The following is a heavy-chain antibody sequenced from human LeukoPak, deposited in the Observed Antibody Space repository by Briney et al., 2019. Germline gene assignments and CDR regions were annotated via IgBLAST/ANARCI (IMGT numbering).Heavy chain of an antibody. V-gene: IGHV1-18*01. J-gene: IGHJ4*02. D-gene: IGHD3-10*01. Sequence: ASVKVSCKASGYTFTSYGISWVRQAPGQGLEWMGWISAYNGNTNYAQKLQGRVTMTTDTSTSTAYMELRSLRSDDPAVSYCSRGVRDRGVIKDFDYWGQGTLVTVSS. CDR3: SRGVRDRGVIKDFDY. CDR2: ISAYNGNT. CDR1: GYTFTSYG.